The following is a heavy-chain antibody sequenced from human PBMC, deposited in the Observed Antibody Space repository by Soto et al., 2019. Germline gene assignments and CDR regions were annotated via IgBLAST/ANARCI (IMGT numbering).Heavy chain of an antibody. CDR2: ISGSGGST. CDR1: GFTFSSYA. D-gene: IGHD6-6*01. CDR3: AKDLGAARPSRVLVFYYGMDV. V-gene: IGHV3-23*01. J-gene: IGHJ6*02. Sequence: LRLSCAASGFTFSSYAMSWVRQAPGKGLEWVSAISGSGGSTYYADSVKGRFTISRDNSKNTLYLQMNSLRAEDTAVYYCAKDLGAARPSRVLVFYYGMDVWGQGTTVTVSS.